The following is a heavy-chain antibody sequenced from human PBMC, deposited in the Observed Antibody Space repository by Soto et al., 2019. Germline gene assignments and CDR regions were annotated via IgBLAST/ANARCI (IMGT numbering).Heavy chain of an antibody. V-gene: IGHV5-51*01. CDR1: EYNFSTYW. J-gene: IGHJ5*02. CDR2: IYPGDSDT. Sequence: GESLKISCKGSEYNFSTYWIAWVRQMPGKGLEWMGIIYPGDSDTRYSPSFQGQVTISADKSISTAYLQWSSLKASDTAMYYCARTVRGYSGYPLLRSNWFDPWGQGTLVTVSS. CDR3: ARTVRGYSGYPLLRSNWFDP. D-gene: IGHD5-12*01.